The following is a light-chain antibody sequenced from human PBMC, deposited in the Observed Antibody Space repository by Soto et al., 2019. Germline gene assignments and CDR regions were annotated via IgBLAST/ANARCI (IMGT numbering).Light chain of an antibody. Sequence: EIVMTQSPATLSVSRVERATLSSRASQSVSSNLAWYQQKPGQAPRLLIYGGSSRATGIPVRFSGSGSETDFTLTITRLEPEDFAVYYCQQYSSSRTFGQGTKVDIK. J-gene: IGKJ1*01. CDR1: QSVSSN. CDR2: GGS. V-gene: IGKV3-20*01. CDR3: QQYSSSRT.